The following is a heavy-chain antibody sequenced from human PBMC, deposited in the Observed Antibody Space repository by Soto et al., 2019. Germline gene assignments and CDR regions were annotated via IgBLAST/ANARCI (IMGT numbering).Heavy chain of an antibody. CDR1: GYTFTSYG. CDR3: ARHIYYGSGSYWIGYYYYGMDV. CDR2: ISAYNGNT. Sequence: GASVKVSCKASGYTFTSYGISWVRQAPGQGLEWMGWISAYNGNTNYAQKLQGRVTITADESTSTAYMELSSLRSEDTAVYYCARHIYYGSGSYWIGYYYYGMDVWGQGTTVTVSS. D-gene: IGHD3-10*01. V-gene: IGHV1-18*01. J-gene: IGHJ6*02.